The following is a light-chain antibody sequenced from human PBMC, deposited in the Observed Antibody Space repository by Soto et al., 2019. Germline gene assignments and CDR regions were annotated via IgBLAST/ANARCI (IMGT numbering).Light chain of an antibody. CDR1: ESISSNY. V-gene: IGKV3-20*01. Sequence: TVLTQSPGTLSLSPGERATLSCRASESISSNYLAWYQHKPGQAPRLLIYGASDRATGIPDRFSGSGSGTDFTLPISRLEPEDIAVYFCQQYGGSPPYTFGQGTKLEIK. CDR3: QQYGGSPPYT. J-gene: IGKJ2*01. CDR2: GAS.